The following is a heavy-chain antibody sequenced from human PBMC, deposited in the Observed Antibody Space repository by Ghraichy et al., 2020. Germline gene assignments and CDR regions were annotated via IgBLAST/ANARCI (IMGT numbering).Heavy chain of an antibody. V-gene: IGHV4-34*01. CDR3: ARRSSKGDWFDP. Sequence: SETLSLTCAVYGGSFSGYYWSWIRQPPGKGLEWIGEINHSGSTNYNPSLKSRVTISVDTSKNQFSLKLSSVTAADTAVYYCARRSSKGDWFDPWGQGTLVTVSS. CDR2: INHSGST. CDR1: GGSFSGYY. J-gene: IGHJ5*02. D-gene: IGHD2/OR15-2a*01.